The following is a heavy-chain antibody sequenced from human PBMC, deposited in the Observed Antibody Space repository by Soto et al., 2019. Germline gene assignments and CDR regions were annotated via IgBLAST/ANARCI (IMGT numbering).Heavy chain of an antibody. CDR1: GGSISSGGYY. Sequence: SETLSLTCTVSGGSISSGGYYWSWIRQHPGKGLEWIGYIYYSGSTYYNPSLKSRVTISVDTSKNQFSLKLSSVTAADTAVYYCARGEIAVSGPFFDIWGQGTMVTVSS. CDR2: IYYSGST. D-gene: IGHD3-10*01. V-gene: IGHV4-31*03. CDR3: ARGEIAVSGPFFDI. J-gene: IGHJ3*02.